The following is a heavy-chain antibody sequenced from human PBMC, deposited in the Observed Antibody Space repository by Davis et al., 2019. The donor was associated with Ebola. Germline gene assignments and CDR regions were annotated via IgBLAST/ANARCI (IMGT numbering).Heavy chain of an antibody. Sequence: SVKVSCKASGGTFSSYAISWVRQAPGQGLEWMGGNIPIFGTANYAQKFQGRVTITADESTSTAYMELSSLRSEDTAVYYCARSATYAFDIWGQGTMVTVSS. CDR3: ARSATYAFDI. V-gene: IGHV1-69*13. CDR2: NIPIFGTA. J-gene: IGHJ3*02. CDR1: GGTFSSYA.